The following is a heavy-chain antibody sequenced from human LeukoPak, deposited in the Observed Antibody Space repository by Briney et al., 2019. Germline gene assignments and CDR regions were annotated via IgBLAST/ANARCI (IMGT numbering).Heavy chain of an antibody. Sequence: SETLSLTCAVYGGSFSAYYWSWIRQPPGKGLEWIGEINHSGSTNYNPSLKSRVTISVDTSKNQFPLKLSSVTAADTAVYYCARGGGGWYEDYWGQGTLVTVSS. D-gene: IGHD6-19*01. CDR2: INHSGST. V-gene: IGHV4-34*01. CDR1: GGSFSAYY. CDR3: ARGGGGWYEDY. J-gene: IGHJ4*02.